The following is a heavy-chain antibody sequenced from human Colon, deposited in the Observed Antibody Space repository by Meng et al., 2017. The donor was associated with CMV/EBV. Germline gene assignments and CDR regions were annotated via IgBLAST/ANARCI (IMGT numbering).Heavy chain of an antibody. D-gene: IGHD5-12*01. CDR2: FYYSGTT. CDR1: GGSISSSSYY. CDR3: ARDKGYSSDNYGMDV. Sequence: SETLSLTCTVSGGSISSSSYYWGWIRQPPGKGLEWIGSFYYSGTTYYNPSLESRVTISIDLSKNQFSLKLKNLTAADTAVYYCARDKGYSSDNYGMDVWGQGTTVTVSS. J-gene: IGHJ6*02. V-gene: IGHV4-39*07.